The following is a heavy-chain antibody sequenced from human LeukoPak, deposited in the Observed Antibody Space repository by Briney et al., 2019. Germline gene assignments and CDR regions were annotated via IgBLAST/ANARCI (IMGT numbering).Heavy chain of an antibody. V-gene: IGHV4-59*08. D-gene: IGHD6-19*01. Sequence: SETLSLTCTVSGVSISSYYWSWIRQPPGKGLEWIGYISYSGSTNYNPSLKSRVTISVDTSKNQFSLKLSSVTAADTAVYYCARLPRPGIAVAVDYWGQGTLVTVSS. CDR2: ISYSGST. CDR3: ARLPRPGIAVAVDY. CDR1: GVSISSYY. J-gene: IGHJ4*02.